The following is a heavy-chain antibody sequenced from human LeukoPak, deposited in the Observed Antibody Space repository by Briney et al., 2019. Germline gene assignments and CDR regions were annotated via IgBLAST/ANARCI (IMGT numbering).Heavy chain of an antibody. CDR2: VFYSGRT. CDR1: GGSISSYY. J-gene: IGHJ4*02. CDR3: ARTRGVPYGDYLNDY. D-gene: IGHD4-17*01. Sequence: SETLSLTCTVSGGSISSYYWSWIRQPPGKGLEWIGYVFYSGRTDHNPSLKSRLTISVDTSKNQFSLKLSSVTAADTAVYYCARTRGVPYGDYLNDYWGQGTLATVSS. V-gene: IGHV4-59*01.